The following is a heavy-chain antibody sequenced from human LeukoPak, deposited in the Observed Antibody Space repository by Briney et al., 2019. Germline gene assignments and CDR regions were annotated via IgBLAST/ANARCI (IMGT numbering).Heavy chain of an antibody. V-gene: IGHV3-21*04. Sequence: GGSLRLSCAASGFTFSSYSMNWVRQAPGKGLEWVSSISSSSSYIYYADSVKGRFTISRDNSKNTVYLQMISLRAEDTAVYYCAKDLGIAVSGYYFDYWGQGTLVTVSS. CDR2: ISSSSSYI. D-gene: IGHD6-19*01. CDR3: AKDLGIAVSGYYFDY. CDR1: GFTFSSYS. J-gene: IGHJ4*02.